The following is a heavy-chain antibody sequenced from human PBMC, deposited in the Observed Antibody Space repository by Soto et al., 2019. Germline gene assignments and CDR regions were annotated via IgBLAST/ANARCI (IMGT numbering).Heavy chain of an antibody. Sequence: QLQLQESGSGLVKPSQTLSLTCAVSGGSISSGGYSWSWIRQPPGKGLEWIGYIYHSGSTYYNPSLKNRVTRSLDRAKNQFSLKLSSVTAADTAVYYCARAIGWFGELLGGYYFDYWGQGTLVTVSS. V-gene: IGHV4-30-2*01. CDR3: ARAIGWFGELLGGYYFDY. D-gene: IGHD3-10*01. CDR2: IYHSGST. CDR1: GGSISSGGYS. J-gene: IGHJ4*02.